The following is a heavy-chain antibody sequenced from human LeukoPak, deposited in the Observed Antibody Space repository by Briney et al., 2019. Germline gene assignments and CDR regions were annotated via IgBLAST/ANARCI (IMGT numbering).Heavy chain of an antibody. CDR3: TKIAGLDYFYYYMDV. CDR2: INWKGDSA. Sequence: VRRVIGKKMEWVSGINWKGDSAGYGESVKGRFTISRDSAKNSLYLQMNSLRAEDTALYYCTKIAGLDYFYYYMDVWGKGTTVTVSS. V-gene: IGHV3-20*03. J-gene: IGHJ6*03. D-gene: IGHD6-13*01.